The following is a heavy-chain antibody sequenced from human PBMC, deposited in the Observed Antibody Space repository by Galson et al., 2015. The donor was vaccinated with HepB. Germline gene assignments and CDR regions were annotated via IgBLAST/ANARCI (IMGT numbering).Heavy chain of an antibody. V-gene: IGHV1-18*04. Sequence: SVKVSCKASGYTFTTYGISWVRQAPGQGLEWMGWISTYNGNTKYPQKLQGRVIMTTDTSTSTAYMELRSLRSDDTAVYYCARDCDYYDSSGYSAQYFQHWGQGTLVTVSS. CDR3: ARDCDYYDSSGYSAQYFQH. CDR1: GYTFTTYG. J-gene: IGHJ1*01. D-gene: IGHD3-22*01. CDR2: ISTYNGNT.